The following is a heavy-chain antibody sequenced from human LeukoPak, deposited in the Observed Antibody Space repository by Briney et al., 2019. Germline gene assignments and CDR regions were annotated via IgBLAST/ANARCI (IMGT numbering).Heavy chain of an antibody. CDR3: ASQVIWWQQLWQREYYFDY. CDR1: GHTFTGYY. V-gene: IGHV1-69*06. J-gene: IGHJ4*02. Sequence: ASVKVSCKASGHTFTGYYMHWVRQAPGQGLEWMGGIIPIFGTANYAQKFQGRVTITADKSTSTAYMELSSLRSEDTAVYYCASQVIWWQQLWQREYYFDYWGQGTLVTVSS. CDR2: IIPIFGTA. D-gene: IGHD6-13*01.